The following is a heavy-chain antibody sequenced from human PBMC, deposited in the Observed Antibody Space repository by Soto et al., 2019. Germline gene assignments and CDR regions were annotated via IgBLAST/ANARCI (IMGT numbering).Heavy chain of an antibody. CDR3: ARKAWVRFDY. CDR1: GDSISRSVW. D-gene: IGHD7-27*01. CDR2: VFHNRDT. Sequence: SETLSLTCAVSGDSISRSVWWTWVRQPPGKGLEWIGEVFHNRDTNYNPSLKSRVTMSVDKSTNDFSLKVTSVTAADTAIYYCARKAWVRFDYWGQGALVTVSS. V-gene: IGHV4-4*02. J-gene: IGHJ4*02.